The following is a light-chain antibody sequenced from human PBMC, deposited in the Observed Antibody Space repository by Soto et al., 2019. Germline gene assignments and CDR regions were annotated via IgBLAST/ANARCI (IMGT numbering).Light chain of an antibody. CDR1: QSVSRSY. J-gene: IGKJ4*01. CDR2: GAS. CDR3: QQYASSPPT. V-gene: IGKV3-20*01. Sequence: EIVLTQSPGTLSLSPGERATLSCRASQSVSRSYLAWYQQKPGQPPRLLIYGASNRATVIPDRFSGSGSGTDFTLTIGRLEPEDFAVYYCQQYASSPPTFGGGTKVEIK.